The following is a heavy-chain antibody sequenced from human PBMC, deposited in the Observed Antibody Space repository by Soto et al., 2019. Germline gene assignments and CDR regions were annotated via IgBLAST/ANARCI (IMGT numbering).Heavy chain of an antibody. CDR3: ARDVITFGGVILTNAFDI. J-gene: IGHJ3*02. D-gene: IGHD3-16*01. V-gene: IGHV3-48*02. Sequence: GGSPRLSCAASGFTFSSYSMNWVRQAPGKGLEWVSYISSSSSTIYYADSVKGRFTISRDNAKNSLYLQMNSLRDEDTAVYYCARDVITFGGVILTNAFDIWGQGTMVTVSS. CDR1: GFTFSSYS. CDR2: ISSSSSTI.